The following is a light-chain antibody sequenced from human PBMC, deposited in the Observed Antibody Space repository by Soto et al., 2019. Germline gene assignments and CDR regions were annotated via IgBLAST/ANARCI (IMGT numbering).Light chain of an antibody. CDR2: DVS. Sequence: QSVLTQPASVSGSPGQSITISFTGTSSEVGGYNYVSRYQHHPGKAPKLINYDVSNRPSGVSIRFSGSKSDNTASLTISGLQPEDEADYHCSSYTTSNTRQIVFGTGTKVTVL. CDR1: SSEVGGYNY. J-gene: IGLJ1*01. CDR3: SSYTTSNTRQIV. V-gene: IGLV2-14*03.